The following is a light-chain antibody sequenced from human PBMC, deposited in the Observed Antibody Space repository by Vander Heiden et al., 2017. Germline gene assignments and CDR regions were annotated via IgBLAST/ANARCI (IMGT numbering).Light chain of an antibody. J-gene: IGKJ2*01. CDR3: RQSLQTLYT. CDR2: LGS. V-gene: IGKV2-28*01. Sequence: DIVMTQSPLSLPVTPGEPASISCRSSQSLLHSNGYNYLDWYLQKPGQSPQLLIYLGSNRASGVPDRFSGSGSGTDFTLKISRVEAEDVGVYYCRQSLQTLYTFGQWTKLXIK. CDR1: QSLLHSNGYNY.